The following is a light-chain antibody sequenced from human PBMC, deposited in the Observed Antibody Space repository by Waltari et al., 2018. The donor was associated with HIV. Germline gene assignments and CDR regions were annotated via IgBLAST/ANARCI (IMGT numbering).Light chain of an antibody. V-gene: IGLV2-14*01. CDR1: SSDVSYYDY. Sequence: QSALTQPASVSGSPGQSITISCTGTSSDVSYYDYVSWYQQHPGKAPKLMIYEVNNRPSGISTRFSGSKSGNTASLTISGLQAEDEADYYCSSYTRSSTLVFGGGTKLTVL. CDR2: EVN. J-gene: IGLJ3*02. CDR3: SSYTRSSTLV.